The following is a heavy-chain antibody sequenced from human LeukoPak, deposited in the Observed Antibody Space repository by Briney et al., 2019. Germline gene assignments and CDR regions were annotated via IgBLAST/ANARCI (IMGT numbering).Heavy chain of an antibody. Sequence: AGGSLRLSCAASGFTFSSYAMSWVRQSPGKGLEWVSMSVGTDSSYYADSAKGRLTISRDNSKNTLYLEMNSLRAEDTAVYYCAKSRDSRALFDYWGQGTLVTVSS. CDR1: GFTFSSYA. J-gene: IGHJ4*02. V-gene: IGHV3-23*01. CDR2: MSVGTDSS. D-gene: IGHD3-22*01. CDR3: AKSRDSRALFDY.